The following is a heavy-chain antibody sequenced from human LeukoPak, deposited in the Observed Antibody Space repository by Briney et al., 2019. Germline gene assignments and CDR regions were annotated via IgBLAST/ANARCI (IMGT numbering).Heavy chain of an antibody. Sequence: ASVKVSCKASGGTFSSYAISWVRQAPGQGLEWMGRIIPILGIANYAQKFQGRVTITADKSTSTAYMELSSLRSGDTAVYYCARDDYGDYVSDSDDYWGQGTLVTVSS. CDR1: GGTFSSYA. J-gene: IGHJ4*02. CDR3: ARDDYGDYVSDSDDY. D-gene: IGHD4-17*01. V-gene: IGHV1-69*04. CDR2: IIPILGIA.